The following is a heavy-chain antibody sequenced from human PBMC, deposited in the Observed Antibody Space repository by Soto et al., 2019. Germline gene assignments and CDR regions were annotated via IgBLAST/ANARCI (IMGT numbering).Heavy chain of an antibody. V-gene: IGHV1-69*02. Sequence: QVHLVQFGAEVREPGSSVKVSCTASGGTFNTHTISWVRQAPGLGLEWMGRIIPMLGMSNSPQKFQGRVSTTADKSTSTVYMALTRLSSVDTGGYYCATSYGSGSSLFDSWGQGTLVTVSS. CDR3: ATSYGSGSSLFDS. CDR1: GGTFNTHT. CDR2: IIPMLGMS. J-gene: IGHJ4*02. D-gene: IGHD3-10*01.